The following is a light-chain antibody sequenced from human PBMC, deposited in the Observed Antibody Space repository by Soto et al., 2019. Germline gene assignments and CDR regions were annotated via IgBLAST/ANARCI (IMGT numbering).Light chain of an antibody. CDR1: TSNIGAGYD. CDR3: QSFDSSLSGVV. CDR2: GNN. V-gene: IGLV1-40*01. Sequence: QSVLTQPPSVSGAPGQGVTISCTGATSNIGAGYDVHWYQQVPGTAPKVVIYGNNNRALGVPDRFSGSKSGASASLAITGLQPADEADYYCQSFDSSLSGVVFGGGTRSPS. J-gene: IGLJ2*01.